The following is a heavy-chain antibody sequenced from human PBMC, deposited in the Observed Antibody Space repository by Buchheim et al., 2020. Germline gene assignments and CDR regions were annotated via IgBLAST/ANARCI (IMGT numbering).Heavy chain of an antibody. CDR1: GDSISSNYW. V-gene: IGHV4-4*02. J-gene: IGHJ4*02. D-gene: IGHD2-2*01. CDR3: ATILGGCSSTSCYLLH. CDR2: IYHSGST. Sequence: QVQLQESGPGLVKPSGTLSLTCAVSGDSISSNYWWTWVRQPPGKGLEWIGEIYHSGSTNYNPSLKSRVTISVAKSKNEFSLKLSSVTAADTAVYYCATILGGCSSTSCYLLHWGQGTL.